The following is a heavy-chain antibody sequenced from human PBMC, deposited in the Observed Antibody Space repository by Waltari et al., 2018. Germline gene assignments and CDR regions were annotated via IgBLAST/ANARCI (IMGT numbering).Heavy chain of an antibody. J-gene: IGHJ5*02. CDR2: FKTYKGNT. D-gene: IGHD2-8*02. CDR3: ARDFIVLLPAANGWLDP. CDR1: GYTFTSYG. V-gene: IGHV1-18*01. Sequence: QVHLVQFGAEVKKPGASVKVSCKTSGYTFTSYGISWVRQAPGQGLEWMGWFKTYKGNTNNAQNFQGKFTMTTDTTTTTAYVALRNLTSNDTAVYYCARDFIVLLPAANGWLDPWGQGTLVTVSS.